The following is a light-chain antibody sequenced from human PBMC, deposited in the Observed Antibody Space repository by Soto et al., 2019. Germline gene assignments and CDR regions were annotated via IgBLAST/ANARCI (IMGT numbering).Light chain of an antibody. J-gene: IGLJ2*01. V-gene: IGLV2-14*01. Sequence: QSVLTQPASVSGSPGQSITISCTGTSSDIGSYDYVAWYQQHPGKAPKLMIYEVSNRPLGVSNRFSAFKSGNTASLTISGLQAEDEADYYCNSYTTTSTVVFGGGTKLTVL. CDR2: EVS. CDR3: NSYTTTSTVV. CDR1: SSDIGSYDY.